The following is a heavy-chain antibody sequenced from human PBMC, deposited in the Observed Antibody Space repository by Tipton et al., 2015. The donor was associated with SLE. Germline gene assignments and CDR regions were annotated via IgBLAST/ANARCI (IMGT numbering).Heavy chain of an antibody. J-gene: IGHJ4*02. CDR3: ARRLEDGSGSYEY. CDR2: INAGNGNT. Sequence: QSGAEVKKPGASVKVSCKASGYTFTSYAMHWVRQDPGQRLEWMGWINAGNGNTKYSQKFQGRVTITRDTSASTAYMELSGLRSEDTAVYYCARRLEDGSGSYEYWGQGTLVTVSS. V-gene: IGHV1-3*01. D-gene: IGHD3-10*01. CDR1: GYTFTSYA.